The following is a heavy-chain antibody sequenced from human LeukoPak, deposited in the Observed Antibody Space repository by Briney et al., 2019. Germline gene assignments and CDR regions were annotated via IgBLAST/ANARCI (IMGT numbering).Heavy chain of an antibody. Sequence: SVKVSCKASGGTLSSYAISWVRQAPGQGLEWMGGIIPIFGTANYAQKFQGRVTITADESTSTAYMELSSLRSEDTTVYYCARVPTVTTDYYYYMDVWGKGTTVTVSS. D-gene: IGHD4-11*01. CDR3: ARVPTVTTDYYYYMDV. CDR1: GGTLSSYA. V-gene: IGHV1-69*01. CDR2: IIPIFGTA. J-gene: IGHJ6*03.